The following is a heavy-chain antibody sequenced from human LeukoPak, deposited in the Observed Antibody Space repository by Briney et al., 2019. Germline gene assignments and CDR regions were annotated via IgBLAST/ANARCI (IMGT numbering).Heavy chain of an antibody. V-gene: IGHV5-51*01. CDR1: GYSFTSYW. J-gene: IGHJ4*02. CDR2: IYPGDTDT. CDR3: ARHQDGGAVAGNVDY. D-gene: IGHD6-19*01. Sequence: GESLIISCKGSGYSFTSYWIGWVRQMPGKGLEWVGIIYPGDTDTRYSPSFQGQVTISADKSISTAYLQWSSLKASDTAMDYCARHQDGGAVAGNVDYWGQGTLVTVSS.